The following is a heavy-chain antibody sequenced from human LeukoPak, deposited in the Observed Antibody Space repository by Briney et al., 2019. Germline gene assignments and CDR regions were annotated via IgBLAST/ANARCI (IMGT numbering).Heavy chain of an antibody. J-gene: IGHJ4*02. CDR3: ARSGLSVGEFDY. CDR2: INSDGSST. Sequence: GGSLRLSCAASGFTFSSYWMYWVRQAPGKGLVWVSRINSDGSSTSYADSVKGRFTISRDNAKNTLYLQMNSLRAEDTAVYYCARSGLSVGEFDYWGQGTLVTVSS. CDR1: GFTFSSYW. V-gene: IGHV3-74*01. D-gene: IGHD3-10*01.